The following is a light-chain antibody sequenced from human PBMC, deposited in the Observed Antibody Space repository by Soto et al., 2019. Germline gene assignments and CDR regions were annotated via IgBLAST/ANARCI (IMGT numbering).Light chain of an antibody. CDR3: AAWDDSLKAI. J-gene: IGLJ7*01. CDR2: TDY. V-gene: IGLV1-44*01. Sequence: QSVLTQPPSASGTPGQRVTISCSGTSSNIGTYTVNWYQQLPGTAPKLLIYTDYQRPSGVPDRFSGSQSGTSASLAISGLQSDDEADYYCAAWDDSLKAIFGGGTQLTV. CDR1: SSNIGTYT.